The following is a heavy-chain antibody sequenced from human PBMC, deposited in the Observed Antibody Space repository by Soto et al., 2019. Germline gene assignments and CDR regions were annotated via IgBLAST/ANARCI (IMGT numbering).Heavy chain of an antibody. CDR2: IYSSGNT. Sequence: SETLSLTCSVSGGTISGYYWTWIRQPAGKGLEWIGRIYSSGNTKYNPSLQSRVTMSLDTSNDQFSLRLTSVTAADTAVYYCARGQRFSDWFDPWGQGTLVTVSS. D-gene: IGHD3-3*01. V-gene: IGHV4-4*07. CDR1: GGTISGYY. CDR3: ARGQRFSDWFDP. J-gene: IGHJ5*02.